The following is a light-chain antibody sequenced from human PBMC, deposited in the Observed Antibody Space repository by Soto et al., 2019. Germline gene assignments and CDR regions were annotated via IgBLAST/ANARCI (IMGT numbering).Light chain of an antibody. Sequence: QMTQSPSTLSASVGDRVTITCRASQSISTWLAWYQQKPGKAPKLLIYKTSNLDSGVPSMFSGSGSGTEFSLTISSLQPDDFATYYSQQYKSFSLTFGGGTKVDIK. V-gene: IGKV1-5*03. CDR1: QSISTW. CDR2: KTS. CDR3: QQYKSFSLT. J-gene: IGKJ4*01.